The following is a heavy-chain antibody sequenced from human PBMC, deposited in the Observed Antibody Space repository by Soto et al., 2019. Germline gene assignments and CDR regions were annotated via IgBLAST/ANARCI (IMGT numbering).Heavy chain of an antibody. V-gene: IGHV3-23*01. D-gene: IGHD2-15*01. J-gene: IGHJ3*02. CDR2: ISGSGSST. CDR3: AKRYCSGGSCYYDAFDI. CDR1: GFTFSSYA. Sequence: EVQLLESGGGLVQPGGSLRLSCAASGFTFSSYAMSWVRQAPGKGLEWVSAISGSGSSTYYADSVKGRFTISRDNSKNTLYLQMNSLRAEDTAVYYCAKRYCSGGSCYYDAFDIWGQGTMVTVSS.